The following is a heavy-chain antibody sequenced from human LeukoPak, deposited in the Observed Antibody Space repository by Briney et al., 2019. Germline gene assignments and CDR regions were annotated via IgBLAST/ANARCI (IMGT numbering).Heavy chain of an antibody. D-gene: IGHD2-21*02. V-gene: IGHV3-48*03. CDR3: AREAARCGGDCNDY. Sequence: PGGSLRLSCVASGFTFSLYEMNWVRQAPGKGLEWVSYIDQSGSGIYYADTVKGRFTVSRDNAKESLYLQMNSLRDEDTAVYYCAREAARCGGDCNDYWGQGTLVTVSS. CDR2: IDQSGSGI. CDR1: GFTFSLYE. J-gene: IGHJ4*02.